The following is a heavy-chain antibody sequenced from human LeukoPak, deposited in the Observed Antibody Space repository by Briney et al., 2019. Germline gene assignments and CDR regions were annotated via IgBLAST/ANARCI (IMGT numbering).Heavy chain of an antibody. V-gene: IGHV1-2*02. Sequence: ASVKVSCKASGYTFTGYYMHWVRRAPGQGLEWMGWINPNSGGTNYAQKFQGRVTMTRDTSISTAYMELSRLRSDDTAVYYCARVGYSSSWSRGYYYYMDVWGKGTTVTISS. CDR1: GYTFTGYY. J-gene: IGHJ6*03. CDR2: INPNSGGT. D-gene: IGHD6-13*01. CDR3: ARVGYSSSWSRGYYYYMDV.